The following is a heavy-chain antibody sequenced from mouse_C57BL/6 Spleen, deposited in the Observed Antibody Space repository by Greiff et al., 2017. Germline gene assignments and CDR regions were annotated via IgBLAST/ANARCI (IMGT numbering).Heavy chain of an antibody. Sequence: QVQLQQSGPGLVKPSQCLSITCTVSGFSLTSYGVHWVRQSPGKGLEWLGVIWSGGSTDYYAAFIYRLSISKDNSKVQVFFKMNSLQADDTAMYYCACNCYDYDRGYYFDYWGQGTTLTVSS. CDR3: ACNCYDYDRGYYFDY. J-gene: IGHJ2*01. D-gene: IGHD2-4*01. CDR1: GFSLTSYG. CDR2: IWSGGST. V-gene: IGHV2-2*01.